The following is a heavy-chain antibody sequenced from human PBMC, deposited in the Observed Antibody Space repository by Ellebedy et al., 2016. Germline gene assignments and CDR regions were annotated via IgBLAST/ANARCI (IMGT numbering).Heavy chain of an antibody. CDR2: IYYSGST. Sequence: SETLSLTXTVSGGSISSYYWSWIRQPPGKGLEWIGYIYYSGSTNYNPSLKSRVTKSVDTSKNQFSLKLSSVTAADTAVYYCAREMAYGDFDYWGQGTLVTVSS. V-gene: IGHV4-59*01. J-gene: IGHJ4*02. D-gene: IGHD5-24*01. CDR1: GGSISSYY. CDR3: AREMAYGDFDY.